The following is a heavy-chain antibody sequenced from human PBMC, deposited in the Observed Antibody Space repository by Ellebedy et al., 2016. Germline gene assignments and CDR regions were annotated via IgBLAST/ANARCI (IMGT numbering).Heavy chain of an antibody. CDR2: INPTSGNT. D-gene: IGHD5-12*01. J-gene: IGHJ4*02. V-gene: IGHV1-8*01. Sequence: ASVKVSCKASGYTFPNYDINWVRQATGQGLEWMGWINPTSGNTGYAQKIKGRVTITEDTSARTAYLELSSLRSEDTAVYYCARGSYSGYDPFDSWGQGTLVTVSS. CDR3: ARGSYSGYDPFDS. CDR1: GYTFPNYD.